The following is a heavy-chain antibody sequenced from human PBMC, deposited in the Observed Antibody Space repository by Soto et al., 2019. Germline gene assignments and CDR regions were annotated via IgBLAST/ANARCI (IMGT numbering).Heavy chain of an antibody. CDR3: ARGLVVAIDY. CDR1: GGSMSSSNW. V-gene: IGHV4-4*02. CDR2: THHSGRT. J-gene: IGHJ4*02. D-gene: IGHD2-15*01. Sequence: SETLSLTCTVSGGSMSSSNWWNWVRQPPGKGLEWIGETHHSGRTNYNPSLKSRVTISVDKSKNHFSLKLSSVTAADTAVYYCARGLVVAIDYWGQGTLVTVS.